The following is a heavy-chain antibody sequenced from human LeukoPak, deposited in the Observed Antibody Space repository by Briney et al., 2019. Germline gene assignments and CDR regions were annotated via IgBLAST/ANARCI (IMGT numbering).Heavy chain of an antibody. CDR1: GFGFSNFW. V-gene: IGHV3-74*01. Sequence: AGSLRLSCAASGFGFSNFWMHWIRQAPGKGLVWVSRIKPDGTTTVYADSVKGGFTFSSDTIKNTLHQQMKMMRADDTGDYFCAREADPRLYASSSPDYWGQGTAVTVSS. CDR2: IKPDGTTT. D-gene: IGHD6-6*01. CDR3: AREADPRLYASSSPDY. J-gene: IGHJ4*01.